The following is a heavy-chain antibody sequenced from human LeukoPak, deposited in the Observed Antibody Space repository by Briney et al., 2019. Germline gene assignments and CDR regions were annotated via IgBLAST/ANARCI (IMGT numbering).Heavy chain of an antibody. CDR1: GYTFTSYD. V-gene: IGHV1-8*03. CDR2: MNPNSGNT. Sequence: GASVKVSCKAFGYTFTSYDINWVRQATGQGLERMGWMNPNSGNTGYAQKFQGRVTITRNTSISTAYMELSSLRSEDTAVYYCARRTHYYYYYYMDVWGKGTTVTVSS. J-gene: IGHJ6*03. CDR3: ARRTHYYYYYYMDV.